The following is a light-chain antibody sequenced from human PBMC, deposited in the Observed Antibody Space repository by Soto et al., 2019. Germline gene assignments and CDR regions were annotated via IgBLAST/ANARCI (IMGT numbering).Light chain of an antibody. J-gene: IGKJ1*01. CDR1: QTISSW. V-gene: IGKV1-5*03. CDR3: QQYDSYWT. Sequence: DIQMTQSPSTLSASVGDSITITCRASQTISSWLAWYQQKPGKAPKLLIYKASSLESGVPSRFSGSGSRTEFTLTISSLQPDDFATYYGQQYDSYWTFGQGTKVEIK. CDR2: KAS.